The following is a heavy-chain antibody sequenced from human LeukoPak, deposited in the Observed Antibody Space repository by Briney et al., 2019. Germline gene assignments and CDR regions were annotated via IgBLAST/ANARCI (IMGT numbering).Heavy chain of an antibody. J-gene: IGHJ4*02. Sequence: GESLKISCKGFGYGFTNFWIGWVRQMPGKGLEWMGIIYPGDSDTRYSPSFQGQVTISADKSISTAYLQWSSLKASDTAMYHCARARAGTKDYWGQGTLVTVSS. CDR2: IYPGDSDT. V-gene: IGHV5-51*01. CDR1: GYGFTNFW. CDR3: ARARAGTKDY. D-gene: IGHD1-1*01.